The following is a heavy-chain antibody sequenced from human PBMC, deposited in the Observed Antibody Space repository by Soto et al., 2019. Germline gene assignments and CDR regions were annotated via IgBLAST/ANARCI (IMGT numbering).Heavy chain of an antibody. CDR1: GFSFVNYA. J-gene: IGHJ4*02. CDR2: LSGSGTST. V-gene: IGHV3-23*01. D-gene: IGHD6-19*01. CDR3: AKATTNGGWFNPFDS. Sequence: EVQLLESGGGLVQPGGSLRLSCAASGFSFVNYAMNWVRQAPGKGLEGVSGLSGSGTSTYYADSVKGRFTISRDNSRDTLFLQMNSLTADDTAVYYCAKATTNGGWFNPFDSWGQGALVTVSS.